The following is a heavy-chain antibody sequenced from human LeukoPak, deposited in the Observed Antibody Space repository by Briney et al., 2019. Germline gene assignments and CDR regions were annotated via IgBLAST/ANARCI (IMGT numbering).Heavy chain of an antibody. V-gene: IGHV4-38-2*02. CDR2: IYHSGST. CDR3: ARVSPYYYYMDV. CDR1: GYSISSGYY. Sequence: PSETLSLTCTVSGYSISSGYYWGWIRQPPGKGLEWIGSIYHSGSTYYNPSLKSRVTISVDTSKNQFSLKLSSVTAADTAVYYCARVSPYYYYMDVWGKGTTVTVSS. J-gene: IGHJ6*03.